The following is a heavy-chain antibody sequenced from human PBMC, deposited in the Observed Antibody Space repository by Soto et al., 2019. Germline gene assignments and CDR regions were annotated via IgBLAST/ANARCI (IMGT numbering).Heavy chain of an antibody. Sequence: GGSLRLSCAASGFTFSSYSMNWVRQAPGKGLGWVSSISSSSSYIYYADSVKGRFTISRENAKNSLYLQMNSLRIEDTAVYYCARDPERSTDSSGYYLDWYFDLWGRGTLVNVSP. V-gene: IGHV3-21*01. J-gene: IGHJ2*01. CDR2: ISSSSSYI. CDR1: GFTFSSYS. D-gene: IGHD3-22*01. CDR3: ARDPERSTDSSGYYLDWYFDL.